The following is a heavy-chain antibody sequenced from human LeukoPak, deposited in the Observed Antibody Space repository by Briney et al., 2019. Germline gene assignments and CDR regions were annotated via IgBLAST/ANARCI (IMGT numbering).Heavy chain of an antibody. V-gene: IGHV4-59*12. CDR2: LYYSGDT. D-gene: IGHD3-9*01. CDR3: ARGDKD. J-gene: IGHJ4*02. Sequence: PSETLSLTCTVSGGSISNYYWSWIRQPPGKGLEWIGYLYYSGDTNYNPSLKSRVTISVDTSKNQFSLKLSSVTAADTAVYYCARGDKDWGQGTLVTVSS. CDR1: GGSISNYY.